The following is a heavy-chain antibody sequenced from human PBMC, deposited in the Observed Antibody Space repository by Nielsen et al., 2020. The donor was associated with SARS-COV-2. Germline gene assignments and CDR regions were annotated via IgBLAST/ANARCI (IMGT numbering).Heavy chain of an antibody. CDR3: ARGVELPHQPPAMDV. CDR1: GGSISSYY. V-gene: IGHV3-53*04. J-gene: IGHJ6*02. Sequence: ETLSLTCTVSGGSISSYYWSWVRQAPGKGLEWVSLMYAGASTFYADSVKGRFTISRHNAENTVYLQMNSLRTDDTAVYYCARGVELPHQPPAMDVWGQGTTVTVSS. CDR2: MYAGAST. D-gene: IGHD2-15*01.